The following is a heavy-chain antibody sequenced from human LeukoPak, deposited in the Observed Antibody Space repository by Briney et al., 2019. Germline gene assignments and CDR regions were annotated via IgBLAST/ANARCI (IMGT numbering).Heavy chain of an antibody. V-gene: IGHV5-51*01. Sequence: GEPLKISCKGSGYSFTSYWIGWVRQMPGKGLEWMGIIYPGDSDTRYSPSFQGQVTISADKSISTAYLQWSSLKASDTAMYYCAGLIGRDGYNGVFDYWGQGTLVTVSS. CDR1: GYSFTSYW. D-gene: IGHD5-24*01. CDR2: IYPGDSDT. J-gene: IGHJ4*02. CDR3: AGLIGRDGYNGVFDY.